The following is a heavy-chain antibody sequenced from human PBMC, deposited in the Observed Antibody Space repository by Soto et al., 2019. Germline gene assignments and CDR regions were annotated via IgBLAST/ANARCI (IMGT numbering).Heavy chain of an antibody. J-gene: IGHJ3*02. Sequence: HVQLQESGPGLVKPSQTLSLTCTVSAGSISSSDYYWSWIRQHPGKGLEWIGYIYYSGSTYYNPSLKSRVIISVDTSKNQFSLKLSSVTAADTAVYYCARVLYYDDNEAFDIWGQGTMVTVSS. D-gene: IGHD4-17*01. V-gene: IGHV4-31*03. CDR1: AGSISSSDYY. CDR3: ARVLYYDDNEAFDI. CDR2: IYYSGST.